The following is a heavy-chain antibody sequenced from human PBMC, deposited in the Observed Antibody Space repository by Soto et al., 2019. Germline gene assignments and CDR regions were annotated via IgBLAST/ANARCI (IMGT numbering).Heavy chain of an antibody. D-gene: IGHD6-19*01. Sequence: QVTLKESGPVLVKPTEPLTLTCTVSGFSLSNARMGVSWIRQPPGKALEWLAHIFSNDEKSYSTSLKSRLTISKDTSKSQVVLTMTNMDPVDTATYYCARIRLAVAGTYTYSYYYYGMDVWGQGTTVTVSS. J-gene: IGHJ6*02. CDR3: ARIRLAVAGTYTYSYYYYGMDV. CDR2: IFSNDEK. V-gene: IGHV2-26*01. CDR1: GFSLSNARMG.